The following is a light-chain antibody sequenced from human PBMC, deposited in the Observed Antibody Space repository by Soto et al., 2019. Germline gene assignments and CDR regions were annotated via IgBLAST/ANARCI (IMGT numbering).Light chain of an antibody. J-gene: IGKJ1*01. Sequence: AIQMTQSPSSLSASVGDRVIITCRASQAIRNELSWYQQKPGKAPELLIHAASTLQTGVPSRFSGGGSGTDFTLTISGLQPEDFTTYYCLPDHDSPRTFGKGSKVEIK. CDR2: AAS. CDR1: QAIRNE. V-gene: IGKV1-6*01. CDR3: LPDHDSPRT.